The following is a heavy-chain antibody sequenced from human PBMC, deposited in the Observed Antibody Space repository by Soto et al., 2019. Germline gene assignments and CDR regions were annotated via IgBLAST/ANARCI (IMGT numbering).Heavy chain of an antibody. CDR3: AKEKISTSCCNWFDP. Sequence: PGESLRLSCAASGFTFGPFWMHWVRQAPGKGLVWLSHINSDGSTIVYADYVKGRFTISRDNAKNKLYLQMNSLRVEDTAVYYCAKEKISTSCCNWFDPWGQGT. V-gene: IGHV3-74*01. CDR2: INSDGSTI. CDR1: GFTFGPFW. D-gene: IGHD2-2*01. J-gene: IGHJ5*02.